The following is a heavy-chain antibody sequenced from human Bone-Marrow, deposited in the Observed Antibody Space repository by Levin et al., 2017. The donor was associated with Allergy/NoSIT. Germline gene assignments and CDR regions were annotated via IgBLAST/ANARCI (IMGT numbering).Heavy chain of an antibody. V-gene: IGHV3-33*01. J-gene: IGHJ3*02. Sequence: GESLKISCAASGFTFSSYGLHWVRQAPGKGLEWVAGIWYRGSKEYYADSVKGRFTISRDNSKNTLNLQMSSLRGEDPAVYYCTRRGWFGELDDGFDIWGQGTMVTVS. CDR2: IWYRGSKE. CDR1: GFTFSSYG. CDR3: TRRGWFGELDDGFDI. D-gene: IGHD3-10*01.